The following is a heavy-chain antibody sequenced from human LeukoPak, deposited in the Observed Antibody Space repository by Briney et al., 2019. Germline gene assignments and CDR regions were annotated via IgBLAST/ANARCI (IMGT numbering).Heavy chain of an antibody. CDR2: VYRSGQS. CDR1: SDSTAGYY. V-gene: IGHV4-59*12. Sequence: PSETLSLTCSVSSDSTAGYYWGWIRQSPGRAPEWLAYVYRSGQSDYNSSLRGRVTVSLDRSKTQVSLSLRSLTAADTAVYYCARDVGHNYYGSGRPRGVWGQGTTVTVSS. J-gene: IGHJ6*02. D-gene: IGHD3-10*01. CDR3: ARDVGHNYYGSGRPRGV.